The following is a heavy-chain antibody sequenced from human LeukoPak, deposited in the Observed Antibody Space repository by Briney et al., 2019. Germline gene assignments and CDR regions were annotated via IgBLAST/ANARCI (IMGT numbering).Heavy chain of an antibody. CDR3: TRRGRGELTGAFDI. CDR1: GFTFSSYA. V-gene: IGHV3-49*04. Sequence: GGSLRLSCAASGFTFSSYAMSWVRQAPGKGLEWVGFIRSKAYGGTTEYAASVKGRFTISRDDSKSIAYLQMNSLKTEDTAVYYCTRRGRGELTGAFDIWGQGTMVTVSS. CDR2: IRSKAYGGTT. J-gene: IGHJ3*02. D-gene: IGHD1-26*01.